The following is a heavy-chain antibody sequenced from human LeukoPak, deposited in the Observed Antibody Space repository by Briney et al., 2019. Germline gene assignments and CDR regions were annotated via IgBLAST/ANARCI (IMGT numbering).Heavy chain of an antibody. Sequence: PGGFLRLSCAASGFTFSSHWMNWVRQAPGKGLEWVANIKQDGSEKYYVDSVKGRFTISRGNAKNSLYLQMNSLRAEDTAVYYCARDHTVGQWPTHFDSWGQGTLVTVSS. D-gene: IGHD6-19*01. CDR3: ARDHTVGQWPTHFDS. V-gene: IGHV3-7*01. CDR1: GFTFSSHW. CDR2: IKQDGSEK. J-gene: IGHJ4*02.